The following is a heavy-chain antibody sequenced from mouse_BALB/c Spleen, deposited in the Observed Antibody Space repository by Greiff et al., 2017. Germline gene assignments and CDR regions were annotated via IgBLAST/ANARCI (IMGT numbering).Heavy chain of an antibody. J-gene: IGHJ4*01. Sequence: QVHVKQSGAELARPGASVKLSCKASGYTFTSYWMQWVKQRPGQGLEWIGAIYPGDGDTRYTQKFKGKATLTADKSSSTAYMQLSSLASEDSAVYYCARASYYAMDYWGQGTSVTVSS. CDR1: GYTFTSYW. CDR2: IYPGDGDT. V-gene: IGHV1-87*01. CDR3: ARASYYAMDY.